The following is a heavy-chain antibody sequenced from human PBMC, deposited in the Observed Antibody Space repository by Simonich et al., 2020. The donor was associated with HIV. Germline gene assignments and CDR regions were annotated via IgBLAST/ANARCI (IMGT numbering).Heavy chain of an antibody. CDR2: INRSGGA. V-gene: IGHV4-34*01. J-gene: IGHJ4*02. D-gene: IGHD3-3*01. CDR3: ARRTTAYYNFWSGYYFDY. CDR1: GGSSSGYY. Sequence: QVQLQQWGAGLLKPSETLSLTCAVYGGSSSGYYWSWIRQSPGKGLEWIGEINRSGGANYNPSLKSLVTIALETSKNQFSVKLSSVTVADTAVYYCARRTTAYYNFWSGYYFDYWGQGTQVTVSS.